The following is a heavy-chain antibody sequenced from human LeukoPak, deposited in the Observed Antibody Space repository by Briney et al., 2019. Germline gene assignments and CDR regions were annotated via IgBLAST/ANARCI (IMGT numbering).Heavy chain of an antibody. CDR3: TTVTMVRDYDY. CDR2: IKKKGDGGTT. V-gene: IGHV3-15*01. D-gene: IGHD3-10*01. Sequence: GGSLRLSCAASGFPFSDDWMNWVRQAPGKGLEWVGRIKKKGDGGTTDYAAPVKGRFTISRDDSKNMLYLEMSNLKIEDTAVYYCTTVTMVRDYDYWGQGTLVTVSS. J-gene: IGHJ4*02. CDR1: GFPFSDDW.